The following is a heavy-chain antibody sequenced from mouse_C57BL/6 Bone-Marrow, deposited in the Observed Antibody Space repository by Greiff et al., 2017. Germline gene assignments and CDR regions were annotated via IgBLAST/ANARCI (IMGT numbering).Heavy chain of an antibody. Sequence: VQLKESGAELVKPGASVKLSCTASGFNIKDYYMHWVKQRTEQGLEWIGRIDPEDGETKYAPKFQGKATITADTSSNTAYLQLSSLTSEDTAVYYCARSDSNYVDYYAMDYWGQGTSVTVSS. D-gene: IGHD2-5*01. CDR3: ARSDSNYVDYYAMDY. V-gene: IGHV14-2*01. J-gene: IGHJ4*01. CDR1: GFNIKDYY. CDR2: IDPEDGET.